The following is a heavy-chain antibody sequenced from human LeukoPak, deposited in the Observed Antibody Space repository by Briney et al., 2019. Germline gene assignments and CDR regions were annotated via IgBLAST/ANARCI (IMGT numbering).Heavy chain of an antibody. Sequence: SETLSLTCTVSGDSITTYFWSWIRQPPGKGLEWIGYIYYSGNTNYNPSLKSRVTTSVDTSKSQVSLKLSSVTAADTAVYYCARDRAMPTAPGYLFDPWGQGTLVTVSS. J-gene: IGHJ5*02. CDR1: GDSITTYF. CDR2: IYYSGNT. V-gene: IGHV4-59*01. CDR3: ARDRAMPTAPGYLFDP. D-gene: IGHD2-2*01.